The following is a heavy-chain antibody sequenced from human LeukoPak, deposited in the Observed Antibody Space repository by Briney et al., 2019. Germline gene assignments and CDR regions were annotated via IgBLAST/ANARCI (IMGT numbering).Heavy chain of an antibody. CDR1: GGSISSYY. Sequence: PSETLSLTCTVSGGSISSYYWSWIRQPPGKGLEWIGYIYYSGSTNFHPSLKSRVTISLDTSKNRFSLKLSSVTAADTAVYYCARGGVYFDYWGQGTLVTVSS. CDR2: IYYSGST. V-gene: IGHV4-59*01. CDR3: ARGGVYFDY. J-gene: IGHJ4*02.